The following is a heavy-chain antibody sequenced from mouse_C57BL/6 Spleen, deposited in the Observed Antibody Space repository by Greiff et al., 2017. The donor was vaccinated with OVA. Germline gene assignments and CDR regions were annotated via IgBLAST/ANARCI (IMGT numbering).Heavy chain of an antibody. J-gene: IGHJ2*01. D-gene: IGHD1-1*01. CDR3: ARGDYGSLHYFDY. Sequence: VQLQQPGAELVKPGASVKMSCKASGYTFTSYWITWVKQRPGQGLEWIGDISPGSGSTNYNEKFKSKATLTVDTSSSTAYMQLSSLTSEDSAVYYCARGDYGSLHYFDYWGQGTTLTVSS. CDR2: ISPGSGST. CDR1: GYTFTSYW. V-gene: IGHV1-55*01.